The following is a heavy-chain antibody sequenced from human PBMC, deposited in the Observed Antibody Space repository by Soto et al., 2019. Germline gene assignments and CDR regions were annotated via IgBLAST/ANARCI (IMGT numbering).Heavy chain of an antibody. CDR3: ARAAANYYDSSGYFSHLGY. CDR2: IIPIFGTA. Sequence: SVKVSCKASGGTFSSYAISWVRQAPGQGLEWMGGIIPIFGTANYAQKFQGRVTITADESTSTAYMGLSSLRSEDTAVYYCARAAANYYDSSGYFSHLGYWGQGTLVTVSS. D-gene: IGHD3-22*01. J-gene: IGHJ4*02. V-gene: IGHV1-69*13. CDR1: GGTFSSYA.